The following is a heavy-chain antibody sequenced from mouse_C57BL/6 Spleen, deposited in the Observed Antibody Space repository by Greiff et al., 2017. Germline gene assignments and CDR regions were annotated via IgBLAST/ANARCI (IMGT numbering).Heavy chain of an antibody. CDR2: ISSGSSTI. CDR3: ARGGSSYWYFDV. D-gene: IGHD1-1*01. J-gene: IGHJ1*03. Sequence: EVHLVEPGGGLVKPGGSLKLSCAASGFTFSDYGMHWVRQAPGKGLEWVAYISSGSSTIYYADTVKGRFTLSRDNAKNTLFLQMTSLRSEDTAMYYCARGGSSYWYFDVWGTGTTVTVSS. V-gene: IGHV5-17*01. CDR1: GFTFSDYG.